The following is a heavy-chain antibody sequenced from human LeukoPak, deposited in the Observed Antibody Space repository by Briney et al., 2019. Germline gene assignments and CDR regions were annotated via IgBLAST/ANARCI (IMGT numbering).Heavy chain of an antibody. Sequence: PGGSLRLSCAASGFPFSGREMNWVRQAPGKGLEWLAYISSSDNTIWYADSVRGRLTISRDNASNLLYLQMNRLRAEYTCVYYCAREISSSISDALDIWGQGTMVTVSS. D-gene: IGHD2-2*01. J-gene: IGHJ3*02. CDR1: GFPFSGRE. CDR3: AREISSSISDALDI. V-gene: IGHV3-48*03. CDR2: ISSSDNTI.